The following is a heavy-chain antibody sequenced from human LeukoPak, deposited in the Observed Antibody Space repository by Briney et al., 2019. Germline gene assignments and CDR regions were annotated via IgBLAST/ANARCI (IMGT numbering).Heavy chain of an antibody. CDR2: ISYDGSNK. V-gene: IGHV3-30*18. D-gene: IGHD3-9*01. Sequence: GGSLRLSCAASGFTFSSYGMHWVRQAPGKGLEWVAVISYDGSNKYYADSVKGRFTISRDNSKNTLYLQMNSLRAEDTAVYYCAKDPLDILTGYYRSWYYSMDVWGQGTTVTVSS. CDR3: AKDPLDILTGYYRSWYYSMDV. J-gene: IGHJ6*02. CDR1: GFTFSSYG.